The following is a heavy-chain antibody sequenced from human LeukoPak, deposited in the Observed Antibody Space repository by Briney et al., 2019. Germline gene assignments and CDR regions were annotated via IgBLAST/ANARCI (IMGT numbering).Heavy chain of an antibody. CDR1: GFTFSSYW. V-gene: IGHV3-7*01. D-gene: IGHD1-26*01. CDR2: IKQDGSEK. Sequence: PGGSLRLSCAASGFTFSSYWMSWVCQAPGKGLEWVANIKQDGSEKYYVDSVKGRFTISRDNAKNSLYLQMNSLRAEDTAVYYCARDWVETSGSYYVYWGQGTLVTVSS. CDR3: ARDWVETSGSYYVY. J-gene: IGHJ4*02.